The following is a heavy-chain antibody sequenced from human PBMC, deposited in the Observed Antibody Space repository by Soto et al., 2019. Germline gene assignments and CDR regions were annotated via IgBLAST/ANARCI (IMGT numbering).Heavy chain of an antibody. V-gene: IGHV4-30-2*01. CDR1: GGSISSAVYS. J-gene: IGHJ4*02. CDR3: ARGAHAYPYYFDS. D-gene: IGHD2-2*01. Sequence: QLQLQESGSGLVKPSQTLSLTCAVSGGSISSAVYSWNWIRQPPGKGLEWIGYIFHTGSTYSNPSLKSRVTILLATSKKQFSLKLSSVTAADTAVYYCARGAHAYPYYFDSWGQGTLVTVSS. CDR2: IFHTGST.